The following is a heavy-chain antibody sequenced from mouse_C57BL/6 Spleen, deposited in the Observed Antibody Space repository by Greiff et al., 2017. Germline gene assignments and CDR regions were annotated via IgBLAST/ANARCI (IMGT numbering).Heavy chain of an antibody. Sequence: QVQLQQSGPELVKPGASVKISCKASGYAFSSSWMNWVQQRPGKGLEWIGRIYPGDGATYYNGQFKGKATLTADKSSSTAYMQLSSLTSEDSAVYFCARTTVVDWFAYWGQGTLVTVSA. V-gene: IGHV1-82*01. CDR2: IYPGDGAT. CDR1: GYAFSSSW. CDR3: ARTTVVDWFAY. J-gene: IGHJ3*01. D-gene: IGHD1-1*01.